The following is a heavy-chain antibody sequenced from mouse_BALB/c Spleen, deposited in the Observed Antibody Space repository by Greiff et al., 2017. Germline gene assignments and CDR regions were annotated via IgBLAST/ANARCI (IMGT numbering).Heavy chain of an antibody. V-gene: IGHV1-20*02. CDR2: INPYNGDT. CDR3: ARGGNYGNWYFDV. Sequence: VQLKQSGPELVKPGASVKISCKASGYSFTGYFMNWVMQSHGKSLEWIGRINPYNGDTFYNQKFKGKATLTVDKSSSTAHMELRSLASEDSAVYYCARGGNYGNWYFDVWGAGTTVTVSS. CDR1: GYSFTGYF. J-gene: IGHJ1*01. D-gene: IGHD2-1*01.